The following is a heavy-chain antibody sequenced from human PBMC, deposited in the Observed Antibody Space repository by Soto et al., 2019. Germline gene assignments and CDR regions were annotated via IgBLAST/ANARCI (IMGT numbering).Heavy chain of an antibody. D-gene: IGHD3-16*02. CDR3: ARGHNDYIWGSYRPRLDY. CDR2: INHSGST. V-gene: IGHV4-34*01. Sequence: SETLSLTCDVYGGSFSGYYWSWIRQPPGQGLEWIGEINHSGSTNYNPSLKSRVTISVDTSKNQFSLKLSSVTAADTAVYYCARGHNDYIWGSYRPRLDYWGQGTLVTVSS. J-gene: IGHJ4*02. CDR1: GGSFSGYY.